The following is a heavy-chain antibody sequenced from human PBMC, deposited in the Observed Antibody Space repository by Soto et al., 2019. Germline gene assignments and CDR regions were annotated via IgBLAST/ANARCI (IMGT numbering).Heavy chain of an antibody. CDR1: GGSISTYY. D-gene: IGHD3-9*01. CDR3: ARHSGYYDVLTGYSTYYFDY. Sequence: QVQLQESGPGLVKPSETLSLTCTVSGGSISTYYWSWIRQPPGKGLEWIGYIYYRGNTNYNPSFKSRVTISLDTSKNQFSLRLSSVTAADTAVYYCARHSGYYDVLTGYSTYYFDYWGQGTLVTVSS. V-gene: IGHV4-59*08. J-gene: IGHJ4*02. CDR2: IYYRGNT.